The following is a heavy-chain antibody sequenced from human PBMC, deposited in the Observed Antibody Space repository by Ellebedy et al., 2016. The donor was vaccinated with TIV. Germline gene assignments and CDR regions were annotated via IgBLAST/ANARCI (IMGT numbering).Heavy chain of an antibody. CDR2: VYHTGRT. CDR1: GVSISDYY. D-gene: IGHD3-10*01. V-gene: IGHV4-59*01. CDR3: ARDGVEDYFDY. Sequence: MPSETLSLTCSVSGVSISDYYWSRIRQPPGQGLEWIGYVYHTGRTNYNPSLRSRVTLAVDTPKNEFSLKLSSVTTADTAIYYCARDGVEDYFDYWGQGLLVTVSS. J-gene: IGHJ4*02.